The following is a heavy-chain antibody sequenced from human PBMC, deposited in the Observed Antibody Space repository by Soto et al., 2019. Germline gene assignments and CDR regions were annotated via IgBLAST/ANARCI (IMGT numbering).Heavy chain of an antibody. CDR3: ARHDADYASLSYDY. Sequence: SETLSLTCTVSGGSISSSSYYWGWIRQPPGKGLEWIGSIYYSGSTYYNPSLKSRVTISVDTSKNQFSLKLSSVTAADTAVYYCARHDADYASLSYDYWGQGTLVTVSS. J-gene: IGHJ4*02. CDR2: IYYSGST. V-gene: IGHV4-39*01. CDR1: GGSISSSSYY. D-gene: IGHD4-17*01.